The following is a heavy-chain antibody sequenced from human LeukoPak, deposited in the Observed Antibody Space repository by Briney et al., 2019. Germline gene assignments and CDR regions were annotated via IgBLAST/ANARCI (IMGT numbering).Heavy chain of an antibody. CDR2: IETKADGGTA. D-gene: IGHD3-10*01. CDR1: GFTFSNVR. Sequence: GGSLRLSCAASGFTFSNVRMSWVRQAPGKGLEWVGHIETKADGGTAVFAAPVKGRFTISRDDSKNTLYLQINSLKTEDTAVYYCATDFGSGFFFDYWGQGTLVTVSS. J-gene: IGHJ4*02. V-gene: IGHV3-15*04. CDR3: ATDFGSGFFFDY.